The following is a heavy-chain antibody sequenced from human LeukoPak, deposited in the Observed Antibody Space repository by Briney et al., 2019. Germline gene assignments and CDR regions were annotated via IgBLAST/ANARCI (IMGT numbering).Heavy chain of an antibody. J-gene: IGHJ4*02. CDR2: IYYSGST. V-gene: IGHV4-59*01. CDR3: ARGTYGGNSITSFDY. CDR1: GGSISSYY. D-gene: IGHD4-23*01. Sequence: PSETLSLTCTVSGGSISSYYWSWIRQPPGKGLEWIGYIYYSGSTNYNPSLKSRVTISVDTSKNQFSLKLSSVTAADTAVYYCARGTYGGNSITSFDYWGREPWSPSPQ.